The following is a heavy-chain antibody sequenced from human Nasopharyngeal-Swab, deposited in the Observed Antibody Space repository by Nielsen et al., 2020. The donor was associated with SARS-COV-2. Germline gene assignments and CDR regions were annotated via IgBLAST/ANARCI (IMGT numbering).Heavy chain of an antibody. CDR3: ARVARRGFDY. CDR2: ITSGNSV. V-gene: IGHV3-48*04. D-gene: IGHD1-26*01. CDR1: GFTFSPYT. J-gene: IGHJ4*02. Sequence: GGSLRLSCATSGFTFSPYTMTWVRQAPGKGLQWISYITSGNSVQYADSVRGRFTISRDNAKNSLYLQMNSLRAEDTAVYYCARVARRGFDYWGQGTLVTVSS.